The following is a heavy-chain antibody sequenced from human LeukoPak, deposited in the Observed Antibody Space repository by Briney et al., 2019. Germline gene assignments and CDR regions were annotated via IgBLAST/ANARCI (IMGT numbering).Heavy chain of an antibody. CDR1: GASISSGDW. CDR2: IHHSGTS. Sequence: GTLSLTCAVSGASISSGDWWSWVRQPPGKGLEWIGEIHHSGTSIYNPSLTSRVTISADKSKNQFSLKVTSVTAADTAVYYCARETPFDPWGQGTLVTVSS. V-gene: IGHV4-4*02. D-gene: IGHD3-3*02. J-gene: IGHJ5*02. CDR3: ARETPFDP.